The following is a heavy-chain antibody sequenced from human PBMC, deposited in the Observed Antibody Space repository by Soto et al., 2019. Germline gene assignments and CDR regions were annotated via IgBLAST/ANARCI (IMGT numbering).Heavy chain of an antibody. CDR2: ISGSGGST. CDR3: AKDSIARAFPLMITFGGVIAYDAFDI. CDR1: GFTFSSYA. Sequence: GGSLRLSCAASGFTFSSYAMSWVRQAPGKGLEWVSAISGSGGSTYYADSVKGRFTISRDNSKNTLYLQMNSLRAEDTAVYYCAKDSIARAFPLMITFGGVIAYDAFDIWGQGTMVTVSS. V-gene: IGHV3-23*01. D-gene: IGHD3-16*02. J-gene: IGHJ3*02.